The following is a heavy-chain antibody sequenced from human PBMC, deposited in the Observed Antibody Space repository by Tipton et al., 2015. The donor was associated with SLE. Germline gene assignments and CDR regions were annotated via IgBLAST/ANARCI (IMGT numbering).Heavy chain of an antibody. D-gene: IGHD3-10*01. V-gene: IGHV4-38-2*02. CDR3: ARDPPSSYYYGMDV. CDR1: GSSISSVYY. CDR2: IFHSGST. J-gene: IGHJ6*02. Sequence: TLSLTCAVSGSSISSVYYWGWIRQAPGKGLEWIGSIFHSGSTDYKSSLKSRVTISVDTSKNQFSLKLSSVTAADTAVYFCARDPPSSYYYGMDVWGRGATVTVSS.